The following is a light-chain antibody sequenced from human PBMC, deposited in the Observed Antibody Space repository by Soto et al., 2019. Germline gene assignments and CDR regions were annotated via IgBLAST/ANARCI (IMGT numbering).Light chain of an antibody. CDR2: EVS. Sequence: QSALTXPPSASGSPGQSVTISCTGTSSDVGDYNYVSWYQQHPGKAPKLMIFEVSKRPSGVPDRFSGSKSGNTASLTVSGLQAEDEADYYCTSYAGTNNPYVFGTGTKVTVL. V-gene: IGLV2-8*01. J-gene: IGLJ1*01. CDR3: TSYAGTNNPYV. CDR1: SSDVGDYNY.